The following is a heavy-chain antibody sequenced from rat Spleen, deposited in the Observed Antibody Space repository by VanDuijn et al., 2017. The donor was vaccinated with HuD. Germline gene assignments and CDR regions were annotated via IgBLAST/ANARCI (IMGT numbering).Heavy chain of an antibody. Sequence: QVQLKESGPGLVQPSQTLSLTCTVSGFSLSSYGVIWVRQPPGKGLEWMGVISSGGSTYYNSVLKSRLSITRDTSKSQVFLKMNSLQTEDTAIYFCARSYYGYTHYFNYWGQGVMVTVSS. J-gene: IGHJ2*01. CDR3: ARSYYGYTHYFNY. CDR1: GFSLSSYG. V-gene: IGHV2S8*01. CDR2: ISSGGST. D-gene: IGHD1-7*01.